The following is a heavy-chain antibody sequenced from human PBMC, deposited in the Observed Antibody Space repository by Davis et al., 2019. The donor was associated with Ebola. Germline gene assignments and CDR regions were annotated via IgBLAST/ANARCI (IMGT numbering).Heavy chain of an antibody. Sequence: PGGSLRLSCAASGFTFSSYEMNWVRQAPGKGLEWVSYISSSGSTIYYADSVKGRFTISRDNAKNSLYLQMNSLRAEDTAVYYCARDQITMVRGALFDYWGQGTLVTVSS. J-gene: IGHJ4*02. CDR1: GFTFSSYE. CDR3: ARDQITMVRGALFDY. CDR2: ISSSGSTI. V-gene: IGHV3-48*03. D-gene: IGHD3-10*01.